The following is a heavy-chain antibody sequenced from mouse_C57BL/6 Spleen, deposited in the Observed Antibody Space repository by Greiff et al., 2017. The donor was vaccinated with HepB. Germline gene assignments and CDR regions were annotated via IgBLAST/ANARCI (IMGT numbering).Heavy chain of an antibody. CDR3: ARTTAQAYYFDY. CDR2: ISYDGSN. V-gene: IGHV3-6*01. D-gene: IGHD3-2*02. J-gene: IGHJ2*01. Sequence: EVQLVESGPGLVKPSQSLSLTCSVTGYSITSGYYWNWIRQFPGNKLEWMGYISYDGSNNYNPSLKNRISITRDTSKNQFFLKLNSVTTEDTATYYCARTTAQAYYFDYWGQGTTLTVSS. CDR1: GYSITSGYY.